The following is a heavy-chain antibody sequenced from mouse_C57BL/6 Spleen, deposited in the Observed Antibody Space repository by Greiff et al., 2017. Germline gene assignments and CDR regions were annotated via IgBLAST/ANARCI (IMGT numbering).Heavy chain of an antibody. Sequence: QVQLQQPGAELVKPGASVKLSCKASGYTFTSYWMHWVKQRPGQGLEWIGMIHPNSGSTNYNEKLKSKATLTVDKSSSTAYMQLSSLTSEDSAVYYCASLDGPFDYWGQGTTLTVSS. V-gene: IGHV1-64*01. CDR1: GYTFTSYW. D-gene: IGHD2-3*01. CDR2: IHPNSGST. CDR3: ASLDGPFDY. J-gene: IGHJ2*01.